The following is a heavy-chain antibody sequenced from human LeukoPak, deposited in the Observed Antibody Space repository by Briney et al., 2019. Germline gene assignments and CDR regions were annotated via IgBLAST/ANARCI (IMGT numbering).Heavy chain of an antibody. CDR1: GFTVSSNY. CDR2: IYSGGST. D-gene: IGHD4-23*01. V-gene: IGHV3-66*02. Sequence: PGGSLRLSCAASGFTVSSNYMSWVRQAPGKGLEWVSVIYSGGSTYYADSVEGRFTISRDNSKNTLYLQMNSLRAEDTAVYYCARDPLAQDYDGDYWGQGTLVTVSS. J-gene: IGHJ4*02. CDR3: ARDPLAQDYDGDY.